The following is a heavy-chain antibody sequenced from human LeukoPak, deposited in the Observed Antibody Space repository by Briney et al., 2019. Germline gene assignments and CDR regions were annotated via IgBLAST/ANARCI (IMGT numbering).Heavy chain of an antibody. CDR2: LNRDGRTT. J-gene: IGHJ4*02. D-gene: IGHD5-24*01. CDR3: GRDHYGYNSIDF. V-gene: IGHV3-74*01. CDR1: GFTFSNYW. Sequence: PGGSLRLSCAASGFTFSNYWMHWVRQAPGKGLVWASRLNRDGRTTHYADSVKGRFTISRDNTKNTLYLQMSNLRAEDTAVYYCGRDHYGYNSIDFWGQGTLVTVSS.